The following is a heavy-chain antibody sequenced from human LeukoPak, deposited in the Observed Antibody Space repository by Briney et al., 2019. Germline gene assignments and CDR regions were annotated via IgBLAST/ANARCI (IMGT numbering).Heavy chain of an antibody. D-gene: IGHD2-2*01. CDR3: ARVDCRSTSCSPFDY. V-gene: IGHV3-30*04. J-gene: IGHJ4*02. CDR2: ILYDGSTQ. CDR1: GFTFSTFS. Sequence: GGSLRLSCAASGFTFSTFSMLWVRQAPGKGLVGVAVILYDGSTQYYADSVRGRFTASRDNSKDTLYLQMNSLRVEDTAVYYCARVDCRSTSCSPFDYWGQGTLVTVSS.